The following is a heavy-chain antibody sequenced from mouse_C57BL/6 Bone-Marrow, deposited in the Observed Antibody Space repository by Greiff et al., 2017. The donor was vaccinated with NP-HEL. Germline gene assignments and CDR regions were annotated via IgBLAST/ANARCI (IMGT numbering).Heavy chain of an antibody. Sequence: VQLQQSGAELVKPGASVKLSCKASGYTFTTYWMQWVKQRPGQGLEWIGEIDPSDSYTNYNQKFKGKATLTVDTSSSTATMQLSSLTSEDSAVDYCARKAYAGRSNGFAYWGQGTLVTVSA. CDR1: GYTFTTYW. CDR3: ARKAYAGRSNGFAY. J-gene: IGHJ3*01. D-gene: IGHD1-1*01. CDR2: IDPSDSYT. V-gene: IGHV1-50*01.